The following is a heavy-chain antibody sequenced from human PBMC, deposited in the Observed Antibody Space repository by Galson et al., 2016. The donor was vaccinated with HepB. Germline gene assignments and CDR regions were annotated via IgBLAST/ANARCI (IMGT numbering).Heavy chain of an antibody. V-gene: IGHV1-3*04. Sequence: WVRQAPGQRLEWMAWINTGNGNTRFSQNFQGRATVTIDAAATTVYMELSGLRSENTAVYYCARDSTGEFIDYWGQGTLVSVSS. J-gene: IGHJ4*02. CDR3: ARDSTGEFIDY. D-gene: IGHD2-2*01. CDR2: INTGNGNT.